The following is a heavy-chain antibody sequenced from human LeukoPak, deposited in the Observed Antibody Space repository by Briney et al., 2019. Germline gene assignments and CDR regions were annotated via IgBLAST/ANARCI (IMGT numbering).Heavy chain of an antibody. Sequence: GGSLRLSCAASGVTFSSYGMHWVRQAPGKGLEWVAVISYDGSNKYYADSVKGRFTISRDNSKNTLYLQMNSLRAEDTAVYYCAKVLPPLRLYGMDVWGQGTTVTVSS. CDR1: GVTFSSYG. V-gene: IGHV3-30*18. D-gene: IGHD4-17*01. J-gene: IGHJ6*02. CDR2: ISYDGSNK. CDR3: AKVLPPLRLYGMDV.